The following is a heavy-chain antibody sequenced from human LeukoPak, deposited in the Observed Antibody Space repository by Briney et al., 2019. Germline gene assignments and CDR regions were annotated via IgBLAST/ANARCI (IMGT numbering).Heavy chain of an antibody. Sequence: SETLSLTCAVSGGSVSSDNYYWTWIRQPPGKGLEWIGYVYYSGSTYYNPSLKSRVTISVDTSKNQFSLKLSSVTAADTAVYYCARERWQHHFDYWGQGTLVTVSS. CDR3: ARERWQHHFDY. J-gene: IGHJ4*02. CDR2: VYYSGST. D-gene: IGHD4-23*01. CDR1: GGSVSSDNYY. V-gene: IGHV4-61*01.